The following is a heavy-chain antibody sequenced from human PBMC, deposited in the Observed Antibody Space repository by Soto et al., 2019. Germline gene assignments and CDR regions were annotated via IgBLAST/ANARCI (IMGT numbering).Heavy chain of an antibody. CDR3: AHKTGTTHNWFDP. V-gene: IGHV1-69*13. J-gene: IGHJ5*02. CDR1: GGTLSSYA. CDR2: IIPIFGTA. Sequence: GTSAEVSCKESGGTLSSYAISWVRQAPGQGLEWMGGIIPIFGTANYAQKFQGRVTITADESTSTAYMELSSLRSEDTAVYYCAHKTGTTHNWFDPWGQGALVPV. D-gene: IGHD1-7*01.